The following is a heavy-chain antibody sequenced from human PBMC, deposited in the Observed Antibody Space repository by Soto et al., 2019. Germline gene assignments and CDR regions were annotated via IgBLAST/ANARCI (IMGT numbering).Heavy chain of an antibody. CDR2: IYYSGST. CDR3: ARHSGEQQLGQPGYYFDY. V-gene: IGHV4-39*01. D-gene: IGHD6-13*01. CDR1: GGSISSSSYY. Sequence: QLQLQESGPGLVKPSETLSLTCTVSGGSISSSSYYWGWIRQPPGKGLEWIGSIYYSGSTYYNPSLKSRVTISVDTSKNPFSLKLSSVTAADTAVYYCARHSGEQQLGQPGYYFDYWGQGTLVTVSS. J-gene: IGHJ4*02.